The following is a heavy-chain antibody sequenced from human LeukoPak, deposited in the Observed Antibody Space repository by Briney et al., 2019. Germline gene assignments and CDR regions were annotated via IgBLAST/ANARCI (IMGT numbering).Heavy chain of an antibody. CDR1: GFTVSSNY. D-gene: IGHD6-6*01. J-gene: IGHJ4*02. Sequence: GSLRLSCAASGFTVSSNYMSWVRQAPGKGLEWVSVIYSGGSTYYADSVKGRFTISRDNSKNTLYLQMNSLRAEDTAVYYCAKDLESGYSSSSPDYWGQGTLVTVSS. CDR3: AKDLESGYSSSSPDY. V-gene: IGHV3-53*01. CDR2: IYSGGST.